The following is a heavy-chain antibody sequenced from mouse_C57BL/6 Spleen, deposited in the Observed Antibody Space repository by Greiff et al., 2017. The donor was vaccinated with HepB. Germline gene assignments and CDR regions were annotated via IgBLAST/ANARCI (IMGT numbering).Heavy chain of an antibody. D-gene: IGHD1-1*01. CDR1: GFSLTSYG. V-gene: IGHV2-6*01. CDR3: ASHGSSYRFAY. Sequence: VKLQESGPGLVAPSQSLSITCTVSGFSLTSYGVDWVRQSPGKGLEWLGVIWGVGSTNYNSALKSRLSISKDNSKSQVFLKMNSLQTDDTAMYYGASHGSSYRFAYWGQGTLVTVSA. J-gene: IGHJ3*01. CDR2: IWGVGST.